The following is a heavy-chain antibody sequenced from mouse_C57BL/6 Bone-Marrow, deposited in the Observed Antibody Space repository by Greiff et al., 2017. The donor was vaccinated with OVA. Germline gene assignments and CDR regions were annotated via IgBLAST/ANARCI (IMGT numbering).Heavy chain of an antibody. CDR1: GYTFTSYW. CDR3: AGSVVAHWCFDV. Sequence: QVQLQQPGAELVKPGASVKLSCKASGYTFTSYWMQWVKQRPGQGLEWIGEIDPSDSYTNYNQKFKGKATLTVDTSSSTAYMQLSSLTSEDCAVYDGAGSVVAHWCFDVWGTGTTVTVSS. J-gene: IGHJ1*03. D-gene: IGHD1-1*01. V-gene: IGHV1-50*01. CDR2: IDPSDSYT.